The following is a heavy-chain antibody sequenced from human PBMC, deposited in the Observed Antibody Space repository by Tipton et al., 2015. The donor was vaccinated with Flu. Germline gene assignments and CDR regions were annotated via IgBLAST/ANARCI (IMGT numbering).Heavy chain of an antibody. V-gene: IGHV3-7*01. Sequence: GSLRLSCAASGLTFSSYWMSWVRQAPGKGLEWVANIKQDGGEKYYVDSVKGRFTISRDNANNSLYLQMNSLRAEDTAVYYCARGLITMVRGFPIPEGAFDIWGQGTMVTVSS. CDR1: GLTFSSYW. CDR2: IKQDGGEK. J-gene: IGHJ3*02. D-gene: IGHD3-10*01. CDR3: ARGLITMVRGFPIPEGAFDI.